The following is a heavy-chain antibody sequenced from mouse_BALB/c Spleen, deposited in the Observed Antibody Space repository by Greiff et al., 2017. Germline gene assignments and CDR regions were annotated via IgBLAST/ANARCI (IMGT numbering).Heavy chain of an antibody. Sequence: VQLQQTGPELVKPGASVKISCKASGYSFTDYIMLWVKQSHGKSLEWIGNINPYYGSTSYNLKFKGKATLTVDKSSSTAYMQLNSLTSEDSAVYYCARGGSSYWYFDVWGAGTTVTVSS. CDR1: GYSFTDYI. CDR3: ARGGSSYWYFDV. V-gene: IGHV1-39*01. D-gene: IGHD1-1*01. CDR2: INPYYGST. J-gene: IGHJ1*01.